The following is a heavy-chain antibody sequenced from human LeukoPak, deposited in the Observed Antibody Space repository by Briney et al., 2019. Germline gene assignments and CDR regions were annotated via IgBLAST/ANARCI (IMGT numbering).Heavy chain of an antibody. CDR2: IYHSGST. CDR3: TRDRDSSSWYGSGFDP. J-gene: IGHJ5*02. D-gene: IGHD6-13*01. CDR1: GYSISSGYY. Sequence: PSETLSLTCAVSGYSISSGYYWGWIRQPPGKGLEWIGSIYHSGSTYYNPSLKSRVTISVDTSKNQFSLKLSSVTAADTAVYYCTRDRDSSSWYGSGFDPWGQGTLVTVSS. V-gene: IGHV4-38-2*02.